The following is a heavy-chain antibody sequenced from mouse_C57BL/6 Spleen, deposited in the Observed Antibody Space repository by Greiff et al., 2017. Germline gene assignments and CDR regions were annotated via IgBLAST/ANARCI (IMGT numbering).Heavy chain of an antibody. Sequence: QVHVKQSGAELVRPGASVTLSCKASGYTFTDYEMHWVKQTPVHGLVWIGAIDPETGGTAYNQKFKGKAILTADKSSSTAYMELRSVTSEDSAVCYCARWGVNAMDYWGQGTSVTVSS. J-gene: IGHJ4*01. CDR3: ARWGVNAMDY. CDR1: GYTFTDYE. V-gene: IGHV1-15*01. CDR2: IDPETGGT.